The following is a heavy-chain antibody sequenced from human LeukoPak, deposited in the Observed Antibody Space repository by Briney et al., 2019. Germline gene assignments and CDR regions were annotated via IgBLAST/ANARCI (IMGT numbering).Heavy chain of an antibody. CDR2: IYHSGST. CDR3: ARAPYYGGEPEWFDP. V-gene: IGHV4-30-2*01. J-gene: IGHJ5*02. CDR1: GGSISSGGYY. D-gene: IGHD4-23*01. Sequence: SETLSLTCTVSGGSISSGGYYWSWIRQPPGKGLEWIGYIYHSGSTYYNPSLKSRVTISVDTSKNQFSLKLSSVTAADTAVYYCARAPYYGGEPEWFDPWGQGTLVTVSS.